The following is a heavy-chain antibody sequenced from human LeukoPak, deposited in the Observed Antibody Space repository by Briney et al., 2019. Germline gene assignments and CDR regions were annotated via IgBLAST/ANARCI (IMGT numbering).Heavy chain of an antibody. J-gene: IGHJ4*02. V-gene: IGHV4-59*01. CDR2: IYYSGNT. CDR3: VRENYSSGWYGIIDY. CDR1: GGSISNYY. Sequence: SETLSLTCTVSGGSISNYYWSWIRQPPGKGLEWIGYIYYSGNTNYNPSLKSRVTISVDTSKNQFSLKLSSVTASDTAVYYCVRENYSSGWYGIIDYWGQGTLVTVSS. D-gene: IGHD6-19*01.